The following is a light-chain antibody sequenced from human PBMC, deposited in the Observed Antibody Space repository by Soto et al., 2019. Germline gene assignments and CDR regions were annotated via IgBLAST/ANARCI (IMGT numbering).Light chain of an antibody. V-gene: IGLV2-14*03. CDR3: SSYIRSSSSSCV. CDR2: DVS. J-gene: IGLJ1*01. CDR1: SSDVGGYNY. Sequence: QSALTQPASASGSPGQSITISCTGTSSDVGGYNYVSWYQQHPGKAPKLMIYDVSNRPSGVSNRFSGSKSGNTASLTISGLQAEDEADYYCSSYIRSSSSSCVFGTGTKVTVL.